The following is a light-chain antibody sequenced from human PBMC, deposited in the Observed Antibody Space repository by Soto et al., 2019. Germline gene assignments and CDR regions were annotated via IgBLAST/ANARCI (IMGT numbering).Light chain of an antibody. J-gene: IGKJ1*01. CDR3: QHLNSYPPWT. CDR1: QSISSY. V-gene: IGKV1-9*01. CDR2: AAS. Sequence: DTQMTQSPSSLSASVGDRVTITCRASQSISSYLNWYQQKPGKAPKLLIYAASTLQSGVPSRFSGSGSGTDFTLTISSLQPEDFATYYCQHLNSYPPWTFGQGTKVDIK.